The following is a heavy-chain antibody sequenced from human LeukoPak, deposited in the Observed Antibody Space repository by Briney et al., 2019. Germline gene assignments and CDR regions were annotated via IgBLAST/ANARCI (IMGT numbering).Heavy chain of an antibody. Sequence: ASEKVSCKASGYTFTSYGISWVRQAPGQGLEWMGWISAYNGNTNYAQKLQGRVTMTTDTSTSTAYMELRSLRSDDTAVYHCARDRGYYGSGSYDYWGQGTLVTVSS. J-gene: IGHJ4*02. V-gene: IGHV1-18*01. CDR1: GYTFTSYG. CDR2: ISAYNGNT. CDR3: ARDRGYYGSGSYDY. D-gene: IGHD3-10*01.